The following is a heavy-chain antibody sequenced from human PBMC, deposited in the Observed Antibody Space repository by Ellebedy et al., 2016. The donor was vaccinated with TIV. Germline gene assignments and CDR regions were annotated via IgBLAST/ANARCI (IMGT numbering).Heavy chain of an antibody. J-gene: IGHJ4*02. CDR2: IYSGGST. Sequence: GESLKISXAASGFTFSSYWMSWVRQAPGKGLEWVSVIYSGGSTYYADSVKGRFTISRDNSKNTLYLQMNSLRAEDTAVYYCAKSPRYDSSGYYFDYWGQGTLVTVSS. CDR3: AKSPRYDSSGYYFDY. D-gene: IGHD3-22*01. CDR1: GFTFSSYW. V-gene: IGHV3-53*01.